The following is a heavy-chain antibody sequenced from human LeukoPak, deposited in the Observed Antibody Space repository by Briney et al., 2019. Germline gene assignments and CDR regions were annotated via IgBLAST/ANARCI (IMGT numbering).Heavy chain of an antibody. CDR2: MNPDSGNT. V-gene: IGHV1-8*01. CDR3: ARRKVVPAAIQLDP. CDR1: GYTFTGYD. J-gene: IGHJ5*02. D-gene: IGHD2-2*01. Sequence: ASVKVSCKASGYTFTGYDINWVRQATGQGLEWMGWMNPDSGNTGYAQKFQGRVTMTRDTSISTAYMELSSLTSEDTAVYYCARRKVVPAAIQLDPWGQGTLVTVSS.